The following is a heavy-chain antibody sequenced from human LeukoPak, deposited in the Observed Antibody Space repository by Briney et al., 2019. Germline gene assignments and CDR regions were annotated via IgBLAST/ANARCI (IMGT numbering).Heavy chain of an antibody. V-gene: IGHV3-30-3*01. J-gene: IGHJ4*02. CDR3: ARGRMRYYFDF. CDR1: GFTFSSYA. Sequence: GRSLRLSCAASGFTFSSYAMHWVRQAPGKGLEWVAVISYDGSNKYYADSVKGRFTISRDNSKNTLYLQMNSLRADDTAVYYCARGRMRYYFDFWGQGSLVTVSS. D-gene: IGHD2-8*01. CDR2: ISYDGSNK.